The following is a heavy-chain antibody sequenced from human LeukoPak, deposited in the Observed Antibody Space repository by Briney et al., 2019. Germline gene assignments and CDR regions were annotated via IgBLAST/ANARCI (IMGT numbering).Heavy chain of an antibody. J-gene: IGHJ5*02. CDR2: INPNSGGT. V-gene: IGHV1-2*02. CDR3: ARDTDGFDP. CDR1: GYTFTGYY. Sequence: GASVKVSCKASGYTFTGYYMHWVRQAPGQGLEWMGWINPNSGGTNYAQKFQGRVTMTTDTSTSTAYMELRSLRSDDTAVYYCARDTDGFDPWGQGTLVTVSS. D-gene: IGHD5-24*01.